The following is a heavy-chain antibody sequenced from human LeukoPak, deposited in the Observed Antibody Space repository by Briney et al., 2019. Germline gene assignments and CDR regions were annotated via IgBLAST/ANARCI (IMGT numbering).Heavy chain of an antibody. V-gene: IGHV3-7*04. CDR1: GFTSSSLW. CDR3: SRARFIYDSSGSQFDY. D-gene: IGHD3-22*01. CDR2: IKQDGSEK. J-gene: IGHJ4*02. Sequence: GSLRLSCSASGFTSSSLWMSWVRQAPGKGLEWVANIKQDGSEKYYVDSVKGRFTISRDNAKNSLYLQMNSLSAEDTAVYYCSRARFIYDSSGSQFDYWGQGTLVTVSS.